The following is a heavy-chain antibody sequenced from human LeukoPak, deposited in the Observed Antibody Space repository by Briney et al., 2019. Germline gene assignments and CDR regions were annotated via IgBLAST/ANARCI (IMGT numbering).Heavy chain of an antibody. CDR3: VKVRGIRYRTGWYHYFDL. D-gene: IGHD6-19*01. CDR1: GFTFSSFG. J-gene: IGHJ4*02. V-gene: IGHV3-33*06. CDR2: IWYDGTNK. Sequence: PGGSLRLSCAASGFTFSSFGMHWVRQAPGKGLEWVAVIWYDGTNKYYADSVKGRFTISRNNSKNTLSLQMNSLRAEDTAVYYCVKVRGIRYRTGWYHYFDLWGQGTLVTVSS.